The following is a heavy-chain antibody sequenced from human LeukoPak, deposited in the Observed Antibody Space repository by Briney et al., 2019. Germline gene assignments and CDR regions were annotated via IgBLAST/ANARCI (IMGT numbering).Heavy chain of an antibody. CDR1: GYTFTSYD. J-gene: IGHJ3*02. Sequence: GASVKVSCKASGYTFTSYDINWVRQATGQGLEWMGWMNPNSGNTGYAQKFQGRVTMIRNTSISTAYMELSSLRSEDTAVYYCAMATKPDDAFDIWGQGTMVTVSS. D-gene: IGHD5-24*01. V-gene: IGHV1-8*01. CDR3: AMATKPDDAFDI. CDR2: MNPNSGNT.